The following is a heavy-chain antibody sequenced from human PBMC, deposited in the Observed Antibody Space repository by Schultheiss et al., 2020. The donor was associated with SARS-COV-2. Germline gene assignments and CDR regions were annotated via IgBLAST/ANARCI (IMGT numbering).Heavy chain of an antibody. Sequence: GGSLRLSCTASGFTFGDYAMSWVRQAPGKGLEWVGFIRSKAYGGTTEYAASVKGRFTISRDDSKSIAYLQMNSLKTEDTAVYYCTRHPSYYYDSSGHWGQGTLVTVSS. V-gene: IGHV3-49*04. D-gene: IGHD3-22*01. CDR1: GFTFGDYA. CDR2: IRSKAYGGTT. CDR3: TRHPSYYYDSSGH. J-gene: IGHJ4*02.